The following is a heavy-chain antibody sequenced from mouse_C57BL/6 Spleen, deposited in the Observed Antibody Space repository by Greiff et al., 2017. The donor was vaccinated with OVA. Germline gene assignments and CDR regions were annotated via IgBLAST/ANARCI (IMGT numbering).Heavy chain of an antibody. CDR2: IRLKSDNYAT. CDR3: TRENGIGAFDY. Sequence: EVKVEESGGGLVQPGGSMKLSCVASGFTFSNYWMNWVRQSPEKGLEWVAQIRLKSDNYATHYAESVKGRFTISRDDSKSSVYLQMNNLRAEDTGIYYCTRENGIGAFDYWGQGTTLTVSS. V-gene: IGHV6-3*01. CDR1: GFTFSNYW. J-gene: IGHJ2*01. D-gene: IGHD2-14*01.